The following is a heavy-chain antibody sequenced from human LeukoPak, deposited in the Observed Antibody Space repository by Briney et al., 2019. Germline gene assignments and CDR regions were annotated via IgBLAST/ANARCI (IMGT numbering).Heavy chain of an antibody. Sequence: SVKVSCKASGGTFSSYAISWVRQAPGQGLEWMGGIIPIFGTANYAQKFQGRVTITADKSTSTAYMELSSLRPEDTAVYYCARGIQLWLQGFDYWGQGTLVTVSS. CDR3: ARGIQLWLQGFDY. CDR2: IIPIFGTA. J-gene: IGHJ4*02. D-gene: IGHD5-18*01. V-gene: IGHV1-69*06. CDR1: GGTFSSYA.